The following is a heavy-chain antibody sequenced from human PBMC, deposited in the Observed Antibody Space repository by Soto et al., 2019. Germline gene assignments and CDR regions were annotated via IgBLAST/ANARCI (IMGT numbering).Heavy chain of an antibody. Sequence: RWSLRLSCSASGFTFSSYGMHWVRQAPGKGLEWVAVISYDGSNKYYADSVKGRFTISRDNSKNTLYLQMNSLRAEDTAVYYCAKGYYDFWTAHDAFDIWGQGTMVTVS. J-gene: IGHJ3*02. CDR2: ISYDGSNK. CDR3: AKGYYDFWTAHDAFDI. D-gene: IGHD3-3*01. CDR1: GFTFSSYG. V-gene: IGHV3-30*18.